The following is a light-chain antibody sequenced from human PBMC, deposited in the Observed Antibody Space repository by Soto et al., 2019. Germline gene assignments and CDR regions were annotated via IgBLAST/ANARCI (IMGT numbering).Light chain of an antibody. CDR3: QQYNNWPWT. CDR2: GAS. CDR1: QSFSGT. J-gene: IGKJ1*01. V-gene: IGKV3-15*01. Sequence: EIVLTQSPCTLSLSPGERVTLSCRASQSFSGTYLTWYQHKPGQAPRLLIYGASTRAPGFPARFSGSGSGTDFTLTISSLQSEDFAVYYCQQYNNWPWTFGQGTKVDIK.